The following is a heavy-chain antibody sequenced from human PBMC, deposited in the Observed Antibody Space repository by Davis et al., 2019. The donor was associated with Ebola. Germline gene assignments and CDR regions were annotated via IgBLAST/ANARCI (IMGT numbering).Heavy chain of an antibody. V-gene: IGHV1-18*04. CDR2: INPHNGNT. CDR3: AKYDPPDYDVLIGYFYFDY. Sequence: ASVKVSCKASGYTFTNYGITWVRQAPGQGLEWMGWINPHNGNTNYAQNVQGRVIMTSDTATTTAYMEVGSLRSDDTAVYFCAKYDPPDYDVLIGYFYFDYWGQGTLVTVSS. J-gene: IGHJ4*02. CDR1: GYTFTNYG. D-gene: IGHD3-9*01.